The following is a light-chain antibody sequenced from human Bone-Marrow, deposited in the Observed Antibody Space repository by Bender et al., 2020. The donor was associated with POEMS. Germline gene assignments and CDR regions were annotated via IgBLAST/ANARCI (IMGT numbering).Light chain of an antibody. CDR2: EVS. Sequence: QSALTQPASVSGSPGQSITISCTGTSSDVGTYNLVSWYQQHPGKAPKLMIFEVSKRPSGVSNRFSGSKSGSTASLTISGLQTEDEANYYCCSYTSDDSYVFGSGTKVTVL. J-gene: IGLJ1*01. CDR3: CSYTSDDSYV. V-gene: IGLV2-23*02. CDR1: SSDVGTYNL.